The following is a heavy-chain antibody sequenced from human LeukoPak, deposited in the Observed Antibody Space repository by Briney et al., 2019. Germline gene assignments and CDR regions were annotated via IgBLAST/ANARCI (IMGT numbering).Heavy chain of an antibody. CDR3: VFSGGYSSGRGAFDI. D-gene: IGHD6-19*01. Sequence: SETLSLTCTVSGGSISSSSYYWGWIRQPPGKGLEWIGSIYYSGTTYYNPSLKSRVTISVDTSKNQFSLKLSSVTAADTAVYCCVFSGGYSSGRGAFDIWGQGAMVTVSS. V-gene: IGHV4-39*07. CDR1: GGSISSSSYY. J-gene: IGHJ3*02. CDR2: IYYSGTT.